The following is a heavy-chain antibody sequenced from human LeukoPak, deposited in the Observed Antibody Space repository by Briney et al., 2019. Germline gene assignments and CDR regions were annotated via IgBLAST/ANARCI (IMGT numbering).Heavy chain of an antibody. CDR3: ARGITGTTFRWFDP. Sequence: SETLSLTCAVYGGSFSGYYWSWIRQPPGKGLEWIGEINHSGSTNYNPSLKSRVTISVDTSKNQFSLKLGSVTAADTAVYYCARGITGTTFRWFDPWGQGTLVTVSS. J-gene: IGHJ5*02. D-gene: IGHD1-7*01. CDR1: GGSFSGYY. V-gene: IGHV4-34*01. CDR2: INHSGST.